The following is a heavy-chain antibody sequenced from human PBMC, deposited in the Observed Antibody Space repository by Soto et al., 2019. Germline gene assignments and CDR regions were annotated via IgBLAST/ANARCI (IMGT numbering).Heavy chain of an antibody. CDR3: ARCRFSSTSSRGPKNYYYYYMDV. CDR1: GYTFTSYD. V-gene: IGHV1-8*01. Sequence: ASVKVSCTASGYTFTSYDINWVRPATGQGLEWMGWMNPHSGNTGYAQKFQGRVTMTRNTSISTAYMELSSLRSEDTAVYYCARCRFSSTSSRGPKNYYYYYMDVWGKGTTVTVSS. J-gene: IGHJ6*03. CDR2: MNPHSGNT. D-gene: IGHD2-2*01.